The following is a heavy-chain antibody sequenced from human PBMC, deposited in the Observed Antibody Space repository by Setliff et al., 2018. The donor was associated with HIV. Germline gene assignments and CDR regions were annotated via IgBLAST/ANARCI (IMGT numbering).Heavy chain of an antibody. J-gene: IGHJ4*02. Sequence: NPSETLSLTCPVSGYSISSGYYWGWIRQPPGEGLEWIGSVSPGGTTYYNPSLKSRVTISVDTSKNQFSLKLSSVTAADTAVYYCARHHPYGGNSPVGYWGQGTLVTVSS. V-gene: IGHV4-38-2*01. CDR2: VSPGGTT. CDR1: GYSISSGYY. D-gene: IGHD2-21*02. CDR3: ARHHPYGGNSPVGY.